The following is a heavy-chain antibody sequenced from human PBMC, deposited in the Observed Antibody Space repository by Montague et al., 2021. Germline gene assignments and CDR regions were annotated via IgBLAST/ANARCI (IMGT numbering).Heavy chain of an antibody. CDR2: IYYSGST. J-gene: IGHJ6*02. CDR1: GGAISSSSCY. D-gene: IGHD2-21*01. V-gene: IGHV4-39*01. CDR3: ARTPKFRKNEGNYYYNALDV. Sequence: SETLSLTCNVSGGAISSSSCYWGWIRQPPGKGLEWIGSIYYSGSTYYSPSLKSRVTISADTSQKQFSLKLRSVTAADTAVYYCARTPKFRKNEGNYYYNALDVWGQGTTVTVSS.